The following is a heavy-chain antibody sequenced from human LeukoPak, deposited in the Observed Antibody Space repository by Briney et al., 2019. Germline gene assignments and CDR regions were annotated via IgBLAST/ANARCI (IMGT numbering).Heavy chain of an antibody. V-gene: IGHV1-69*04. CDR2: IIPILGIA. J-gene: IGHJ4*02. CDR3: ARQGIVATIPLDY. Sequence: GASVKVSCKASGGTFSSYAISWVRQAPGQGLEWMGRIIPILGIANYAQKFQGGVTITAGKSTSTAYMELSSLRSEDTAVYYCARQGIVATIPLDYWGQGTLVTVSS. CDR1: GGTFSSYA. D-gene: IGHD5-12*01.